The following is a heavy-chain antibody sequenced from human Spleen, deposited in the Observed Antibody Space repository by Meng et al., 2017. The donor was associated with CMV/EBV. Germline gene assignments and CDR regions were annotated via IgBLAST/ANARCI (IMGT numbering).Heavy chain of an antibody. CDR3: TRLTATPLDY. D-gene: IGHD5-24*01. J-gene: IGHJ4*02. CDR1: GFTFSSYW. Sequence: GGSLRLSCEASGFTFSSYWMSWVRQVPGKGLEWVGRIRSKANSYATAYAASVKGRFTISRDDSKNTAYLQMNSLKTEDTAVYYCTRLTATPLDYWGQGTLVTVSS. CDR2: IRSKANSYAT. V-gene: IGHV3-73*01.